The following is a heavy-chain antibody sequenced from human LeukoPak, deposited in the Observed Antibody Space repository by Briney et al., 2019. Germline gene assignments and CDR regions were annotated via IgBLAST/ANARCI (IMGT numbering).Heavy chain of an antibody. CDR2: LNWNGGST. D-gene: IGHD4-23*01. CDR1: GFTFDDYG. V-gene: IGHV3-20*04. CDR3: ARGRATVVIPAGSMDV. J-gene: IGHJ6*03. Sequence: PGGSLRLSCAASGFTFDDYGMSWVRQAPGKGLEWGSGLNWNGGSTGYADSVKGRFTISRDKAKNSLYLQMNSLRAEDTALYYCARGRATVVIPAGSMDVWGKGTTVTVSS.